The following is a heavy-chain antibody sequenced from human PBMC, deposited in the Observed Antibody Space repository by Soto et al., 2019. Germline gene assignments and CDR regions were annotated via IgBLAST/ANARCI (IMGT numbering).Heavy chain of an antibody. J-gene: IGHJ6*02. CDR1: GFTFSSYA. V-gene: IGHV3-30*01. CDR3: ARDIGWGSWSQTNYYGMDV. Sequence: GGSLRLSCAASGFTFSSYAMHWVRQAPGKGLEWVAVMSYDGSNKYYADSVKGRLTISRDNSKNTLYLQMNSLRAEDTAVYYCARDIGWGSWSQTNYYGMDVWGQGTTVTVYS. CDR2: MSYDGSNK. D-gene: IGHD3-10*01.